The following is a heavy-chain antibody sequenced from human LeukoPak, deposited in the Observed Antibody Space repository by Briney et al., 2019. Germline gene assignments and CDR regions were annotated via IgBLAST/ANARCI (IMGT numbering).Heavy chain of an antibody. CDR2: MNPNSGNT. CDR1: GYTFSSYD. V-gene: IGHV1-8*01. Sequence: GASVKVSCKASGYTFSSYDINWVRQATGQGLEWMRWMNPNSGNTGYAQKFQGRVTMTRNTSITTAYMELSSLRSEDTAVYYCARVRSGSYFLGRYAFDIWGQGTMVTVSS. J-gene: IGHJ3*02. D-gene: IGHD1-26*01. CDR3: ARVRSGSYFLGRYAFDI.